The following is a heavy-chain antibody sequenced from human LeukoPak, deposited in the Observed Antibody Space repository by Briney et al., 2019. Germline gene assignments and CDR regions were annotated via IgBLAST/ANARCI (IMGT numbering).Heavy chain of an antibody. V-gene: IGHV1-2*06. D-gene: IGHD3-3*01. Sequence: ASVKVSCKASGYTFTGYFLHWVRQAPGPGLEWMGRVNPNRGGTNYAQKFQGRVTMTRDTSISTAYMELSRLRSDDTAVYYCARGRTIFGVITHLFDYWGQGTLVTVSS. CDR3: ARGRTIFGVITHLFDY. CDR2: VNPNRGGT. CDR1: GYTFTGYF. J-gene: IGHJ4*02.